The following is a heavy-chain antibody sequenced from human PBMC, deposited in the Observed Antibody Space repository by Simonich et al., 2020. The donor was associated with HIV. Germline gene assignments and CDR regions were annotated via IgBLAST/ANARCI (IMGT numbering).Heavy chain of an antibody. Sequence: QVQLQQWGAGLLKPSETLSLTCAVYGGSFSGYYWSWTRQPPGKGLEWIGEIDHRRNTNYNPSLKSRVTILVDTSKNQFSLRLSSVTAADTAVYYCARIGELGIGLDYWGQGTLVTVSS. D-gene: IGHD7-27*01. J-gene: IGHJ4*02. CDR1: GGSFSGYY. V-gene: IGHV4-34*01. CDR2: IDHRRNT. CDR3: ARIGELGIGLDY.